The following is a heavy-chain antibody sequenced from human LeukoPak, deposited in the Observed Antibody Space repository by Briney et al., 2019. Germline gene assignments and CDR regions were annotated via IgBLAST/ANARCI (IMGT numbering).Heavy chain of an antibody. D-gene: IGHD5-18*01. CDR1: GGSINSFY. CDR2: IYTSGST. Sequence: TSXTLSLTCTVSGGSINSFYWSWIRQPAGKGLEWIGRIYTSGSTNYNPSLKSRVTMSVDTSQNQFSLEMRSVTAADTAVYYCAGYSYGRLDYWGQGTLVTVSS. J-gene: IGHJ4*02. V-gene: IGHV4-4*07. CDR3: AGYSYGRLDY.